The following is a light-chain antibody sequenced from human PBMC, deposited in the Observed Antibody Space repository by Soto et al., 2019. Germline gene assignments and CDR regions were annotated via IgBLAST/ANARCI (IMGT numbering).Light chain of an antibody. J-gene: IGLJ7*01. CDR3: CSYAGSSTFV. CDR1: SSDVGSYNL. V-gene: IGLV2-23*02. CDR2: AVS. Sequence: QSALTQPASVSGSPGQAITISCTGTSSDVGSYNLVSWYQQHPGKAPKLMISAVSKRPSGVSNRFSGSKSGNTTSLTISGLQAEAEADYYSCSYAGSSTFVFGTGTQLTVL.